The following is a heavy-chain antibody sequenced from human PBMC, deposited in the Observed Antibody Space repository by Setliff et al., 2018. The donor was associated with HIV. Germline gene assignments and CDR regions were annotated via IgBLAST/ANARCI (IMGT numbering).Heavy chain of an antibody. CDR2: IIPLLGTA. CDR1: GGSFRNYA. CDR3: ARVQMAYAAFDV. D-gene: IGHD4-17*01. Sequence: SVKVSCKASGGSFRNYAISWVRQAPGQGLEWMGGIIPLLGTANYAQRFQGRVTIIADESTSTAYMELTSLRSEDTAVYYCARVQMAYAAFDVWGQGTMVTVS. V-gene: IGHV1-69*13. J-gene: IGHJ3*01.